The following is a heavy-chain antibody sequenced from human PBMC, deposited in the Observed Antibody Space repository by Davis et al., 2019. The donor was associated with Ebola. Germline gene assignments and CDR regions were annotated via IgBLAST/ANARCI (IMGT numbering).Heavy chain of an antibody. CDR2: INPSGGST. J-gene: IGHJ4*02. CDR1: GYTFTSYY. CDR3: ARTPILWGSSSLSVFDY. Sequence: ASVKVSCKASGYTFTSYYMHWVRQAPGQGLEWMGIINPSGGSTSYAQKFQGRVTMTTDTSTSTAYMELRSLRSDDTAVYYCARTPILWGSSSLSVFDYWGQGTLVTVSS. D-gene: IGHD6-6*01. V-gene: IGHV1-46*01.